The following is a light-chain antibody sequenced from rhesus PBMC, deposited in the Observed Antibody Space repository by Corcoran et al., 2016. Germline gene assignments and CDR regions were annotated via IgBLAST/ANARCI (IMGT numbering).Light chain of an antibody. Sequence: DIQMTQSPSSLSASVGDTVTITCQASQGISKYLAWYQQKPGKAPKLLIYDASTLQSGVPSRFSGSGSWTEFTLTISSLQPADFSTYYCQQHNSYPPTFGQGTKVEIK. CDR1: QGISKY. CDR2: DAS. CDR3: QQHNSYPPT. J-gene: IGKJ1*01. V-gene: IGKV1-25*01.